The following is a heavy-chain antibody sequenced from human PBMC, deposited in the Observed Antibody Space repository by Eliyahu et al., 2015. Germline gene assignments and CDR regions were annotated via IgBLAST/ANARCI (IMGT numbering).Heavy chain of an antibody. CDR1: XFTFXXXX. CDR2: ISSSSSYI. V-gene: IGHV3-21*01. CDR3: ARRGDDTTIFGVVIEYYYMDV. J-gene: IGHJ6*03. Sequence: EVQLVESGGGLVKPGGSLXLSCAASXFTFXXXXMTXXRQAPGKGLEWVSSISSSSSYIYYADSVKGRFTISRDNAKNSLYLQMNSLRAEDTAVYYCARRGDDTTIFGVVIEYYYMDVWGKGTTVTVSS. D-gene: IGHD3-3*01.